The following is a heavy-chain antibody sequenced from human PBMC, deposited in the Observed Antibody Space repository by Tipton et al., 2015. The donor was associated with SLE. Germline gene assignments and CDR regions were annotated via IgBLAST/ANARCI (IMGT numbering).Heavy chain of an antibody. J-gene: IGHJ6*03. CDR2: IRSKAYGGTT. CDR3: TREPDCDFWSGHYYYMDV. Sequence: SLRLSCTASGFAFGDYAMSWVRQAPGKGLEWVGFIRSKAYGGTTEYAASVKGRFTISRDDSKSIAYLQMNSLKTEDTAVYYCTREPDCDFWSGHYYYMDVWGKGTTVPVSS. V-gene: IGHV3-49*04. CDR1: GFAFGDYA. D-gene: IGHD3-3*01.